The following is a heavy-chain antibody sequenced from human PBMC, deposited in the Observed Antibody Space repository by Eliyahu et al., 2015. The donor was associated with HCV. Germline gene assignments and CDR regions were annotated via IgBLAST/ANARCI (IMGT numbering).Heavy chain of an antibody. CDR3: ARDVGFGELLYNLDY. Sequence: QVQLVESGGGVVQPGRSLXLSCAXSGFPFXSYGMHWXRQAPGKGLEWVAVIWYDGSNKYYADSVKGRFTISRDNSKNTLYLQMNSLRAEDTAVYYCARDVGFGELLYNLDYWGQGTLVTVSS. D-gene: IGHD3-10*01. CDR1: GFPFXSYG. CDR2: IWYDGSNK. V-gene: IGHV3-33*01. J-gene: IGHJ4*02.